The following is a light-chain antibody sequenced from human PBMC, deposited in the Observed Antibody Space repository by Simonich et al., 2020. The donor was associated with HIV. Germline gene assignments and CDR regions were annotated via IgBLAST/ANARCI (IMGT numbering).Light chain of an antibody. J-gene: IGLJ3*02. Sequence: QSALTQPASVSGSPGQSITISCTGTSSDVGNYNYVSWYQQHPGKAPKLMIYDVRNRPSGVSNRFSGSKSGNTASLTISGLKTEDEADYYCQSYDSSNHWVFGGGTKVTVL. V-gene: IGLV2-14*03. CDR2: DVR. CDR3: QSYDSSNHWV. CDR1: SSDVGNYNY.